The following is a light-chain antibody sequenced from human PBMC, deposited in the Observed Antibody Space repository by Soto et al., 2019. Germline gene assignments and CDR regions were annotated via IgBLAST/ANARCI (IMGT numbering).Light chain of an antibody. CDR2: DAS. CDR3: QQYKNYPWT. V-gene: IGKV1-5*01. J-gene: IGKJ1*01. CDR1: QSISRW. Sequence: DIQMSQSPSTLSASIGDRVTMTCRASQSISRWLAWHQQKPGKAPKLLVYDASTLDSGVPARFSGSGSETEFTLTISSLQPDDFPTYYCQQYKNYPWTFGQGTTVDIK.